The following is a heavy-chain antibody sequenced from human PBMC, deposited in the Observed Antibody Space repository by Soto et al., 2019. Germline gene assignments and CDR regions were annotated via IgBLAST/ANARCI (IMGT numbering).Heavy chain of an antibody. D-gene: IGHD5-12*01. Sequence: EVQLLESGGGLVQPGGSLRLSCAASGFTFSSYAMSWVRQAPGKGLEWVSAISGSGGSTYYADSVKGRFTISRDNSKNTLYLQMNSLRAEDTAVYYCAKDPSIVATILLDRSDYWGQGTLVTVSS. CDR1: GFTFSSYA. V-gene: IGHV3-23*01. CDR3: AKDPSIVATILLDRSDY. J-gene: IGHJ4*02. CDR2: ISGSGGST.